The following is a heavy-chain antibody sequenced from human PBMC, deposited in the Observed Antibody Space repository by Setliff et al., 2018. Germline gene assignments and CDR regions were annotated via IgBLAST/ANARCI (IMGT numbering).Heavy chain of an antibody. J-gene: IGHJ3*02. Sequence: GSLRLSCAASGFTFSSYWMSWVRQAPGKGLEWVSYISSSSSTIYYADSVKGRFTISRDNAKNSLYLQMNSLRAEDTAVYYCAREDIVVVPAAQEAFDIWGQGTMVTVSS. V-gene: IGHV3-48*01. CDR1: GFTFSSYW. D-gene: IGHD2-2*01. CDR2: ISSSSSTI. CDR3: AREDIVVVPAAQEAFDI.